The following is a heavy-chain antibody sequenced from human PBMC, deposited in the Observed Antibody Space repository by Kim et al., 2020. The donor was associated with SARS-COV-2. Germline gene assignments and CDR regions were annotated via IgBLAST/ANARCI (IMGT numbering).Heavy chain of an antibody. D-gene: IGHD3-10*01. CDR3: ARGGLRDGSGSYPSYSDY. J-gene: IGHJ4*02. V-gene: IGHV1-69*13. CDR1: GGTFSSYA. Sequence: SVKVSCKASGGTFSSYAISWVRQAPGQGLEWMGGIIPIFGTTNYAQKFQGRVTITADESTSTAYMELSSLRSEDTAVYYCARGGLRDGSGSYPSYSDYWGQGTLVTVSS. CDR2: IIPIFGTT.